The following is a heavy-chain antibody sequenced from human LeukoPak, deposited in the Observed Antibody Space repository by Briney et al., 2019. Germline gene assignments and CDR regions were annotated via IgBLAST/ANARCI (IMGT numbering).Heavy chain of an antibody. J-gene: IGHJ4*02. Sequence: SQTLSLTCTVSGGSISSGVYYWSWIRQHPGKGLEWIGCIYYSGSTYYNPSLKSRVTISVDTSKNQFSLKLSSVTAADTAVYYCARDIDYYDSSGYIGGDWGQGTLVTVSS. CDR2: IYYSGST. CDR1: GGSISSGVYY. CDR3: ARDIDYYDSSGYIGGD. V-gene: IGHV4-31*03. D-gene: IGHD3-22*01.